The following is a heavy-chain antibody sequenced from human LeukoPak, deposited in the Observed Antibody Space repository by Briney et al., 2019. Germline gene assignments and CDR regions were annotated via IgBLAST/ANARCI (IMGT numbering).Heavy chain of an antibody. CDR1: GHALSDLS. J-gene: IGHJ4*02. V-gene: IGHV1-24*01. Sequence: ASVKVSCKISGHALSDLSIHWVRQAPGRGPEWVGGFDPEVGDKMHAQKFQGRVTMTEDTSTDTAYMELNSLRSEDTAVYYCATDSDPWGPAAGTIDYWGRGTLVTVSS. CDR3: ATDSDPWGPAAGTIDY. D-gene: IGHD6-13*01. CDR2: FDPEVGDK.